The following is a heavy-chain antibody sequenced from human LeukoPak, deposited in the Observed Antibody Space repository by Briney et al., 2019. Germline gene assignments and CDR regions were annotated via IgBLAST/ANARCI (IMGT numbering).Heavy chain of an antibody. V-gene: IGHV1-18*01. Sequence: ASVKVSCKASGYTFTSYGISWVRQAPGQGLEWLGWISVYNGHTNYAHKLQGRVTMTTDTSTTTAYMELRTLRSDDTAVYYCARGGRWELPRPYAFDVWGQGTVVTVSS. J-gene: IGHJ3*01. CDR2: ISVYNGHT. CDR3: ARGGRWELPRPYAFDV. D-gene: IGHD1-26*01. CDR1: GYTFTSYG.